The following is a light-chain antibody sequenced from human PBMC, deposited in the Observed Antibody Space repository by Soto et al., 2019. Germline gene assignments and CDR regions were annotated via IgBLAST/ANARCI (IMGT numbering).Light chain of an antibody. CDR1: QDIHNR. V-gene: IGKV1D-16*01. CDR2: RAS. Sequence: DIHMTQSPSSLSASVGDRVIITCRASQDIHNRLGWFQQKTDKARTSLIYRASNLQSGVPSRFLGSGSVTAFALTIHNLQPEDFATYFCQQYYDYPLTFGGGTQGESK. CDR3: QQYYDYPLT. J-gene: IGKJ4*01.